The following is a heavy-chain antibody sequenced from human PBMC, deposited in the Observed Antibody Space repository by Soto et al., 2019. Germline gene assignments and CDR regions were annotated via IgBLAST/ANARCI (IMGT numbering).Heavy chain of an antibody. V-gene: IGHV3-23*01. Sequence: GGSLRLSCAASGFTFSSYAMSWVRQAPGKGLEWVSAISGSGGSTYYADSVKGRFTISRDNSKNTLYLQMNSLRAEDTAVYYCAKKSPYCSSTSCYWYFDYWGQGTLVTVSS. CDR2: ISGSGGST. CDR1: GFTFSSYA. CDR3: AKKSPYCSSTSCYWYFDY. J-gene: IGHJ4*02. D-gene: IGHD2-2*01.